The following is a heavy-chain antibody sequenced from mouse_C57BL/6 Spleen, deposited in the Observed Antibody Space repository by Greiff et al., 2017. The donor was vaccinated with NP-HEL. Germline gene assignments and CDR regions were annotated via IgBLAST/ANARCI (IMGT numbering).Heavy chain of an antibody. CDR2: IYPGDGDT. Sequence: QVQLQHSGAELVKPGASVKISCKASGYAFSSYWMNWVKQRPGKGLEWIGQIYPGDGDTNYNGKFKGKATLTADKSSSTAYMQLSSLTSEDSAVYFCANYYYGSSYHYYAMDYWGQGTSVTVSS. CDR3: ANYYYGSSYHYYAMDY. J-gene: IGHJ4*01. V-gene: IGHV1-80*01. CDR1: GYAFSSYW. D-gene: IGHD1-1*01.